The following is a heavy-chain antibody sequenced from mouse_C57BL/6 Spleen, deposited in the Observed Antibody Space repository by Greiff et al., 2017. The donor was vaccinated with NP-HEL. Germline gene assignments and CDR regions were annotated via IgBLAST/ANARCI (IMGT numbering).Heavy chain of an antibody. J-gene: IGHJ4*01. D-gene: IGHD4-1*01. V-gene: IGHV1-18*01. CDR2: INPNNGGT. Sequence: EVKLQESGPELVKPGASVKIPCKASGYTFTDYNMDWVKQSHGKSLEWIGDINPNNGGTIYNQKFKGKATLTVDKSSSTAYMELRSLTSEDTAVYYCARLTGIYYYAMDYWGQGTSVTVSS. CDR1: GYTFTDYN. CDR3: ARLTGIYYYAMDY.